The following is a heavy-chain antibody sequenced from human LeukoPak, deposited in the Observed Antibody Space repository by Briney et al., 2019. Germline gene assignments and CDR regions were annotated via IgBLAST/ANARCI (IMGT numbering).Heavy chain of an antibody. CDR3: AKARTMIVVVPAAYDY. CDR1: GFTFSSYA. Sequence: GGSLRLSCAASGFTFSSYAMSWVRQAPGKGLEWVSAISGSGGSTYYADSVKGRFTISRDNSKNTLYLQMNSLRAEDTAVYYCAKARTMIVVVPAAYDYWGQGTLVTVSS. D-gene: IGHD2-2*01. V-gene: IGHV3-23*01. J-gene: IGHJ4*02. CDR2: ISGSGGST.